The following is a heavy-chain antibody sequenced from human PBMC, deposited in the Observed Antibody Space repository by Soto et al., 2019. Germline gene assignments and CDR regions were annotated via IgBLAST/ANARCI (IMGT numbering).Heavy chain of an antibody. V-gene: IGHV1-46*03. CDR3: ARDRTQRIWFGEYNVYDAFDI. CDR2: INPSGGST. Sequence: ASVKVSCKASGHTFTSYYMHWVRQAPGQGLEWMGIINPSGGSTSYAQKFQGRVTMTRDTPTSTVYMELSSLRSEDTAVYYCARDRTQRIWFGEYNVYDAFDIWGQGTMVTVSS. J-gene: IGHJ3*02. D-gene: IGHD3-10*01. CDR1: GHTFTSYY.